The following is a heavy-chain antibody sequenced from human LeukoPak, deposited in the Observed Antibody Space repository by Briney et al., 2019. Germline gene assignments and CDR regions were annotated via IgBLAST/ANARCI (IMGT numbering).Heavy chain of an antibody. CDR2: IYHSGST. Sequence: NASGTLSLTCADSGYSISSGYYWGWIRQPPGKGLEWIGSIYHSGSTYYNPSLKSRVTISVDTSKNQFSLKLSSVTAADTAVYYCASGIAARLNYYYYYMDVWGKGTTVTVSS. J-gene: IGHJ6*03. CDR3: ASGIAARLNYYYYYMDV. V-gene: IGHV4-38-2*01. D-gene: IGHD6-6*01. CDR1: GYSISSGYY.